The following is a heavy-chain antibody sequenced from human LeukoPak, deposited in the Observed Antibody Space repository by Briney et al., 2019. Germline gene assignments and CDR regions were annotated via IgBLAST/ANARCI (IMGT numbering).Heavy chain of an antibody. J-gene: IGHJ4*02. D-gene: IGHD3-22*01. Sequence: GGSLRLSCAASGFTFSSYSMNWVRQAPGKGLEWVSSISSSSSYIYYANSVKGRFTISRDNAKNSLYLQMNSLRAEDTAVYYCARDLGGWLLDYWGQGTLVTVSS. CDR3: ARDLGGWLLDY. CDR1: GFTFSSYS. V-gene: IGHV3-21*01. CDR2: ISSSSSYI.